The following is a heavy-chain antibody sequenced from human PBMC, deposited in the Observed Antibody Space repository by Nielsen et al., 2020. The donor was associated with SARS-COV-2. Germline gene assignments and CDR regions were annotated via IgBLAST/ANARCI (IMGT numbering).Heavy chain of an antibody. D-gene: IGHD4-17*01. CDR3: AKANTPHYGDYAAH. CDR1: GFTFDDYA. CDR2: ISWNSGSI. J-gene: IGHJ4*02. Sequence: GGSLRLSCAASGFTFDDYAMHWVRQAPGKGLEWVSGISWNSGSIGYADSVKGRFTISRDNAKNSLYLQMNSLRAEDTALYYCAKANTPHYGDYAAHWGQGTLVTVSS. V-gene: IGHV3-9*01.